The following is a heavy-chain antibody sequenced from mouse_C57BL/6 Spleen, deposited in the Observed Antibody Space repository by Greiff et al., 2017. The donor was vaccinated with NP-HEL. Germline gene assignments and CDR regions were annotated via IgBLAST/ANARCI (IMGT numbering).Heavy chain of an antibody. D-gene: IGHD1-1*01. CDR2: IYPGDGDT. Sequence: QVQLKQSGAELVKPGASVKISCKASGYAFSSYWMNWVKQRPGKGLEWIGQIYPGDGDTNYNGKFKGKATLTADKSSSTAYMQLSSLTSEDSAVYFCARYYYGSSFDYGGQGTTLTVSS. J-gene: IGHJ2*01. CDR3: ARYYYGSSFDY. V-gene: IGHV1-80*01. CDR1: GYAFSSYW.